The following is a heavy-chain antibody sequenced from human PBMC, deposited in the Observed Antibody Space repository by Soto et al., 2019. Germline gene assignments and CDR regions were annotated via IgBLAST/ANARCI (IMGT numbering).Heavy chain of an antibody. V-gene: IGHV4-59*01. Sequence: QVQLQESGPGLVKPSETLSLTCTVSGGSISSYYWSWIRQPPGKGLEWIGYIYYSGSTNYNPSLKSRVTISVDTAKNQFSLKLSSVTAADTAVYYCAGGSGLRAEYFQHWGQGTLVTVSS. CDR2: IYYSGST. CDR1: GGSISSYY. J-gene: IGHJ1*01. CDR3: AGGSGLRAEYFQH. D-gene: IGHD3-10*01.